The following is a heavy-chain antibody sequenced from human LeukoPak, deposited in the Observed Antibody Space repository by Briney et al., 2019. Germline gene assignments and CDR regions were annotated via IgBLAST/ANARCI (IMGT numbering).Heavy chain of an antibody. CDR1: GFTFSNYA. D-gene: IGHD6-19*01. V-gene: IGHV3-30*04. Sequence: GRSLRLSCAASGFTFSNYAIPWVRQAPGKGLEWVAVIAYDGSNKYYADSVKGRFTISRDDSKNTLYLQMNSLRAEDTAVYYCARDRESSGWGSNDYWGQGTLVTVSS. CDR3: ARDRESSGWGSNDY. J-gene: IGHJ4*02. CDR2: IAYDGSNK.